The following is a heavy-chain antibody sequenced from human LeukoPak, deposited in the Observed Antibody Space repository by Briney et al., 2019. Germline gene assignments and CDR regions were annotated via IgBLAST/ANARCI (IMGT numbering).Heavy chain of an antibody. J-gene: IGHJ4*02. CDR3: ARVRSIAVAGTIDY. CDR1: GGSISSGGYS. CDR2: IYYSGST. D-gene: IGHD6-19*01. Sequence: SQTLSLTCAVSGGSISSGGYSWSWIRQPPGKGLEWIGYIYYSGSTYYNPSLKSRVTISVDTSKNQFSLKLSSVTAADTAVYYCARVRSIAVAGTIDYWGQGTLVTVSS. V-gene: IGHV4-31*11.